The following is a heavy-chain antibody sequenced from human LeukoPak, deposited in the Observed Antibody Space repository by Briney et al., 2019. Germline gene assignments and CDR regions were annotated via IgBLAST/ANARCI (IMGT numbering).Heavy chain of an antibody. CDR3: AREGAMIRGVIINWFDP. CDR1: GYTFTNYT. V-gene: IGHV1-3*01. D-gene: IGHD3-10*01. Sequence: ASVKVSCKASGYTFTNYTINWVRQAPGQRLEWMGWINVGKRNTKYSQKFQGRITITRDTAASTAYIELSSLRSGDTAVYYCAREGAMIRGVIINWFDPWGQGTLVTVSS. CDR2: INVGKRNT. J-gene: IGHJ5*02.